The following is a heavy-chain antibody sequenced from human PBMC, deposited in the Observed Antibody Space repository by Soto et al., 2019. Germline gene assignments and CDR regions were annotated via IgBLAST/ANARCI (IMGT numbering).Heavy chain of an antibody. D-gene: IGHD1-26*01. CDR2: IGTAGDP. V-gene: IGHV3-13*05. Sequence: PGGSLRLSCAASGFTFSSYDMHWVRQATGKGLEWVSAIGTAGDPYYPGSVKGRFTISRENAKNSLYLQMNSLRAGDTAVYYCARGGAADYYCYYGMDVWGQGTTVTVSS. CDR1: GFTFSSYD. CDR3: ARGGAADYYCYYGMDV. J-gene: IGHJ6*02.